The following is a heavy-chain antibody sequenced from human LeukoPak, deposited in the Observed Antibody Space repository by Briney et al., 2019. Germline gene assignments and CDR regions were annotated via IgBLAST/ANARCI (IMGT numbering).Heavy chain of an antibody. J-gene: IGHJ4*02. CDR1: GFTFSSYG. Sequence: HPGGSLRLSCAASGFTFSSYGMHWVRQAPGKGLEWVAFIRYDGSNKYYADSVKGRFTISRDNAKNSLYLQMNSLRAEDTAVYYCARCPERRAFYDSSGYYYFDYWGQGTLVTVSS. CDR3: ARCPERRAFYDSSGYYYFDY. CDR2: IRYDGSNK. V-gene: IGHV3-30*02. D-gene: IGHD3-22*01.